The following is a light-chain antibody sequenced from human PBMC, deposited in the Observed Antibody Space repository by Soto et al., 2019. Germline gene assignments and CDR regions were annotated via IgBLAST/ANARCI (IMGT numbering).Light chain of an antibody. CDR3: QQYNNWIT. J-gene: IGKJ5*01. Sequence: EIVMTQSPATLSVSPGERATLSCRASQSVSSNLAWYQQKPGQAPRLLIYGASTRATGIPARFSGSGSGTEFTLTISILQSEDFAVYYCQQYNNWITFGHGTRLEIK. V-gene: IGKV3-15*01. CDR1: QSVSSN. CDR2: GAS.